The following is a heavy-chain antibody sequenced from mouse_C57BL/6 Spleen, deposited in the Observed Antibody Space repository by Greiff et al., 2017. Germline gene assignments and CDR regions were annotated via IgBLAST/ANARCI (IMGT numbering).Heavy chain of an antibody. J-gene: IGHJ4*01. CDR2: INPSSGYT. CDR3: ARLNGYDADYYAMDY. V-gene: IGHV1-4*01. CDR1: GYTFTSYT. Sequence: VQLQESGAELARPGASVKMSCKASGYTFTSYTMHWVKQRPGQGLEWIGYINPSSGYTKYNQKFKDKATLTADKSSSTAYMQLSSLTSEDSAVYYCARLNGYDADYYAMDYWGQGTSVTVSS. D-gene: IGHD2-2*01.